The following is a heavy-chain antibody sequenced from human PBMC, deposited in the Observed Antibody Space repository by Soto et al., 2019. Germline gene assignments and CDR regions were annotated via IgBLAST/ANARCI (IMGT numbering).Heavy chain of an antibody. CDR2: INPNTGDT. CDR1: GYTFTSYY. J-gene: IGHJ4*02. V-gene: IGHV1-2*02. CDR3: ARLLAYCGGDCFTEPVDY. Sequence: QAQLVQSGAEVKKPGASVKVSCEASGYTFTSYYMHWVRQAPGQGLEWMGWINPNTGDTKYAQKFRGRVAMNSDTYITTAYMEVKMLTSDDTAVYYCARLLAYCGGDCFTEPVDYWGQGTLVTVSS. D-gene: IGHD2-21*02.